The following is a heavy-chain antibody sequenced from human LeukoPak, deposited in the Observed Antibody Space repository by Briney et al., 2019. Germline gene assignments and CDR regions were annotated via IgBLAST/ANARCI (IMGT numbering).Heavy chain of an antibody. J-gene: IGHJ4*02. CDR1: GGSISSGDYY. CDR2: IYYSGST. V-gene: IGHV4-30-4*01. D-gene: IGHD3-10*01. CDR3: ASSRGGPMDYFDY. Sequence: PSETLSLTCTVSGGSISSGDYYWSWIRQPPGKGLEWIGYIYYSGSTYYNPSLKSRVTISVDTSKNQFSLKLSSVTAADTAVYYCASSRGGPMDYFDYWGQGTLVTVSS.